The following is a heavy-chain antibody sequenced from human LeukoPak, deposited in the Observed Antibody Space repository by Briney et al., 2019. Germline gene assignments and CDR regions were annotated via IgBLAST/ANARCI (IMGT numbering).Heavy chain of an antibody. CDR2: ITSGDSTT. D-gene: IGHD3-22*01. J-gene: IGHJ4*02. CDR3: ARVRYDSSAYYLDY. V-gene: IGHV3-11*01. CDR1: EFTFRDYN. Sequence: PGGSLRLSCAASEFTFRDYNMNWIRQAPGKGLEWVSHITSGDSTTFYADSVNGRFTISRDNAMNSLYLEMNSLRAEDTAVYYCARVRYDSSAYYLDYWGQGTLVTVSS.